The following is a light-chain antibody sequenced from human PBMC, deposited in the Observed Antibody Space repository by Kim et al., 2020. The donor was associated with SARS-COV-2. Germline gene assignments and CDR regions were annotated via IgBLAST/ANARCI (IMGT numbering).Light chain of an antibody. V-gene: IGLV2-8*01. CDR2: EVS. Sequence: GQSVTIYCTGTSSDVGGYNYVSWYQQHPGKAPKLMIYEVSKRPSGVPDRFSVSKSGNTASLTVSGLQAEDEADYYCSSYAGSNNLVFGGGTQLTVL. CDR3: SSYAGSNNLV. J-gene: IGLJ2*01. CDR1: SSDVGGYNY.